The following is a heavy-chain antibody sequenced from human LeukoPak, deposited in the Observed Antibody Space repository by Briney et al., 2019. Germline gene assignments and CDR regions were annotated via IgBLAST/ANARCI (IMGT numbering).Heavy chain of an antibody. Sequence: GGSLRLSCAASGFTFSSYGMHWVRQAPGKGLEWVAVIWYDGSNKYYADSVKGRFTISRDNSKNTLYLQMSSLRAEDTAVYYCAREFSQRFYFDYWGQGTLVTVSS. CDR1: GFTFSSYG. D-gene: IGHD6-25*01. J-gene: IGHJ4*02. CDR2: IWYDGSNK. CDR3: AREFSQRFYFDY. V-gene: IGHV3-33*01.